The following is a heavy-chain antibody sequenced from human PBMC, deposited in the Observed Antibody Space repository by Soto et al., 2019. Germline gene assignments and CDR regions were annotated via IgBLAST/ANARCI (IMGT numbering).Heavy chain of an antibody. J-gene: IGHJ4*02. D-gene: IGHD3-16*01. CDR1: GASISRGGYC. CDR2: VYPSGST. Sequence: SETLSLTCTVSGASISRGGYCWTWIRQHPGKGLEWIGYVYPSGSTHYNPSLKSRVIMSVDISKNQFSLNLTSVTAADTAVYYCAREVRSLALDHWGQGTLVTVSS. V-gene: IGHV4-31*03. CDR3: AREVRSLALDH.